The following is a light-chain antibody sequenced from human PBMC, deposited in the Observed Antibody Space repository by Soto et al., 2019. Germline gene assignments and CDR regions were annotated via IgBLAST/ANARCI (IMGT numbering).Light chain of an antibody. CDR2: DAS. CDR1: QSVRSN. J-gene: IGKJ4*01. Sequence: EIVMTPSAFTLSGSPGERATLSCRASQSVRSNLAWHQQKPGQAPRLLIYDASNRATGIPARFSGSGSGTDFTLTISSLEPEDFAVDYCQQRSNWLTFGGGTKVDIK. V-gene: IGKV3-11*01. CDR3: QQRSNWLT.